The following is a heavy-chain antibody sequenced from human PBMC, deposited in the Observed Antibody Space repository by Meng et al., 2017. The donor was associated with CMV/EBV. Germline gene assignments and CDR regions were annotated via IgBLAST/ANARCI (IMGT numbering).Heavy chain of an antibody. CDR1: GGTFSSYA. D-gene: IGHD7-27*01. Sequence: SVKVSCKASGGTFSSYAISWVRQAPGQGLEWMGGIIPILGIANYAQKFQGRVTITADKSTSTAYMELSSLRSEDTAVYYCARGSWGDWGSFYYYGMDVWGQETTFTVSS. CDR3: ARGSWGDWGSFYYYGMDV. CDR2: IIPILGIA. J-gene: IGHJ6*02. V-gene: IGHV1-69*10.